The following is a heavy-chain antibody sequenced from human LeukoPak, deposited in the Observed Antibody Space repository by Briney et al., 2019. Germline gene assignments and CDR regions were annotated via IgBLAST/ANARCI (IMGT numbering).Heavy chain of an antibody. Sequence: SVKVSCKASGGTFSSYTISWVRQAPGQGLEWMGRIIPILGIANYAQKFQGRVTITADKSTSTAYMELSSLRSEDTAVYYCARAGSSSWSSPYYFDYWAREPWSPSPQ. CDR2: IIPILGIA. V-gene: IGHV1-69*02. CDR1: GGTFSSYT. CDR3: ARAGSSSWSSPYYFDY. D-gene: IGHD6-13*01. J-gene: IGHJ4*02.